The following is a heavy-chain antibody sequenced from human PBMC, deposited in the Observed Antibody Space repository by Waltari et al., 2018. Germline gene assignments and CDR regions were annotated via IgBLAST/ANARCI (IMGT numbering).Heavy chain of an antibody. CDR1: QFPLTYAW. J-gene: IGHJ4*02. V-gene: IGHV3-15*02. D-gene: IGHD4-17*01. CDR3: TTDPETTVTEY. CDR2: IKSKTDGGTT. Sequence: EVTLRESGGAFVSTGETLRLTWATTQFPLTYAWMSWVRQAPGKGLEWVGRIKSKTDGGTTDYAAPVKGRFTISRDDSKNTLYLQMNSLKTEDTAVYYCTTDPETTVTEYWGQGTLVTVSS.